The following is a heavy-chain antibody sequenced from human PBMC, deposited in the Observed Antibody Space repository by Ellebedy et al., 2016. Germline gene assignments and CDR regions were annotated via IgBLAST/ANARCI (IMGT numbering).Heavy chain of an antibody. CDR1: GGSISNYY. V-gene: IGHV4-59*01. Sequence: SETLSLXXTVSGGSISNYYWSWIRQPPGKGLEWIGYIYNTRDTNLNPSLKSRVTISVDTSKNQFSLRLSSLTAADTAVYYCASRRKDGSDDAFDFWGQGTMVTVSS. CDR3: ASRRKDGSDDAFDF. CDR2: IYNTRDT. J-gene: IGHJ3*01. D-gene: IGHD5-24*01.